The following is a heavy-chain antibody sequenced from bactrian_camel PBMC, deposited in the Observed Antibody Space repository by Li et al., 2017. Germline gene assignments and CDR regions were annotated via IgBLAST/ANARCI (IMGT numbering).Heavy chain of an antibody. V-gene: IGHV3S53*01. CDR3: AAESPSLAGWKPTSLLNQFAYNY. CDR2: IDTDGST. CDR1: GDSVRYYA. J-gene: IGHJ4*01. Sequence: HVQLVESGGDSVQPGGSLRLSCVASGDSVRYYAMGWFRRAPGKEREGVACIDTDGSTVYTDSVKGRFTTSQDKPEKTVFLQMDGLKPDDTAMYYCAAESPSLAGWKPTSLLNQFAYNYWGQGTQVTVS. D-gene: IGHD5*01.